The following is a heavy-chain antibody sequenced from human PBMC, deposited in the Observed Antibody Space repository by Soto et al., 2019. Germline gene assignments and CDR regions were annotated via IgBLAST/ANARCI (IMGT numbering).Heavy chain of an antibody. J-gene: IGHJ5*02. CDR2: INHRGRT. CDR3: ARTDIVPPNWCDP. CDR1: GESFIGYY. Sequence: QVHLQQWGAGLLKPSETLSLTCAVYGESFIGYYWTWIRQPPGKGLEWIGEINHRGRTHYNPSLKCRVSISIATSKHQFSLKSTSLTATDSSVFYFARTDIVPPNWCDPWGQGTLVTVSS. D-gene: IGHD5-12*01. V-gene: IGHV4-34*02.